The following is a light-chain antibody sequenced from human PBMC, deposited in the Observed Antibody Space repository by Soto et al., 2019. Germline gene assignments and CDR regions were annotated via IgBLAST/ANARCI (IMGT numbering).Light chain of an antibody. J-gene: IGKJ1*01. CDR2: GAS. Sequence: EIVITQSPATLSVSPGERATLSCRASQSVNSNLAWYQQKPGQAPRLLIYGASSRATGIPARFSGSGSGTEFTLTITSLQSEDFAVYYCQQYNSWPRTFGQGTKVEIK. CDR1: QSVNSN. CDR3: QQYNSWPRT. V-gene: IGKV3-15*01.